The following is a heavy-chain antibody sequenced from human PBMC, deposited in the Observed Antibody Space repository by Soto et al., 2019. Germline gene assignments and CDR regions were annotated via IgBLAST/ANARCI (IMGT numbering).Heavy chain of an antibody. CDR1: GFTFSSYG. D-gene: IGHD4-17*01. Sequence: GGSLRLSCAASGFTFSSYGMHWVRQAPGKGLEWVAVIWYDGSNKYYADSVKGRFTISRDNSKNTLYLQMNSLRAEDTAVYYCARVTVDDYGDYGPFDYWGQGTLVTVSS. CDR3: ARVTVDDYGDYGPFDY. V-gene: IGHV3-33*01. CDR2: IWYDGSNK. J-gene: IGHJ4*02.